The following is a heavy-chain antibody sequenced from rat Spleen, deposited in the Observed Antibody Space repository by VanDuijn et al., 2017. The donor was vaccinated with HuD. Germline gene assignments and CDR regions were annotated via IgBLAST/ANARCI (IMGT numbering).Heavy chain of an antibody. CDR3: ARTYRYKIDY. CDR2: MWSGGST. Sequence: EVQLKESGPGLVQPSQTLSLTCTVSGFSLTDYSVHWVRQPPGKGLEWMGVMWSGGSTAYNSALKSRLSISRDTSKSQVFLKMNSLQTEDTATYYCARTYRYKIDYWGQGVMVTVSS. V-gene: IGHV2S63*01. J-gene: IGHJ2*01. CDR1: GFSLTDYS. D-gene: IGHD1-5*01.